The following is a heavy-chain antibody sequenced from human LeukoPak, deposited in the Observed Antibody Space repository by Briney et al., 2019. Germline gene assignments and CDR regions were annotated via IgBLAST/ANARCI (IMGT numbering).Heavy chain of an antibody. D-gene: IGHD3-22*01. Sequence: SETLSLTCAVYGGSFSGYYWSWIRQPPGKGLEWIGEINHSGSTNYNPSLKSRVTISVDTCKNQFSMKLSSVTAADTAVYYCARGRTYWYYYDSSGGWFDPWGQGTLVTVSS. V-gene: IGHV4-34*01. CDR2: INHSGST. CDR3: ARGRTYWYYYDSSGGWFDP. CDR1: GGSFSGYY. J-gene: IGHJ5*02.